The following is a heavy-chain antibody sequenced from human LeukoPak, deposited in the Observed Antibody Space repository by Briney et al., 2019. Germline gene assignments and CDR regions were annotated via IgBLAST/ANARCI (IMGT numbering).Heavy chain of an antibody. V-gene: IGHV1-3*01. CDR2: INAGNGNT. CDR1: GYTFTSYA. CDR3: ARAITMVRGVINWFDP. Sequence: ASVKVSCKASGYTFTSYAMHWVRQAPGQRLEWMGWINAGNGNTKYSQKFQGRVTITRDTSASTAYMELSSLRSEDTAVYYCARAITMVRGVINWFDPWGQGTLVTVSS. J-gene: IGHJ5*02. D-gene: IGHD3-10*01.